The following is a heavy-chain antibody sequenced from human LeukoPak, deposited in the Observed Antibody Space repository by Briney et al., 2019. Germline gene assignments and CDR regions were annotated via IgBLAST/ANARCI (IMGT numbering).Heavy chain of an antibody. CDR3: ARQFRDSSGYYSYYFDY. D-gene: IGHD3-22*01. Sequence: GESLKISCKGSGYSFTTYWVGWVRQMPGRGLEWMGIIYPGDSDTRYSPSFQGQVTISADKSISTAYLQWSSLKASDTAMYYCARQFRDSSGYYSYYFDYWGQGTLVTVSS. CDR1: GYSFTTYW. V-gene: IGHV5-51*01. CDR2: IYPGDSDT. J-gene: IGHJ4*02.